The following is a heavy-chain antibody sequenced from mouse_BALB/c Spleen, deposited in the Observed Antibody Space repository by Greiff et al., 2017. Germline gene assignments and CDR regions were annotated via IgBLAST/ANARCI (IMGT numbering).Heavy chain of an antibody. D-gene: IGHD1-1*01. CDR2: IYPGDGDT. V-gene: IGHV1-80*01. Sequence: VQLQQSGAELVRPGSSVKISCKASGYAFSSYWMNWVKQRPGQGLEWIGQIYPGDGDTNYNGKFKGKATLTADKSSSTAYMQLSSLTSEDSAVYFCARAQYYYGSLFDYWGQGTTLTVSS. J-gene: IGHJ2*01. CDR3: ARAQYYYGSLFDY. CDR1: GYAFSSYW.